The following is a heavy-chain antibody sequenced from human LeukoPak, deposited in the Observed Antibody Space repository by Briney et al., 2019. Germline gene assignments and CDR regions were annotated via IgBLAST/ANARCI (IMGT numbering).Heavy chain of an antibody. D-gene: IGHD3-9*01. CDR1: GFSFSTYS. J-gene: IGHJ4*02. V-gene: IGHV3-48*04. CDR3: ARDRDWSFDY. CDR2: IRGSSSAM. Sequence: PGGSLRLSCAASGFSFSTYSMNWVRQAPGKGLEWVSNIRGSSSAMNYADSVRGRFAISRDNAKNSLYLEMSSLRAKDMAVYYCARDRDWSFDYWGQGTLVTVSS.